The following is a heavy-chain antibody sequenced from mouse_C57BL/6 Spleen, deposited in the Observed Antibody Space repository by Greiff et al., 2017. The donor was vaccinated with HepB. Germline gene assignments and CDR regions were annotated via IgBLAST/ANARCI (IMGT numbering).Heavy chain of an antibody. CDR1: GYTFTSYW. J-gene: IGHJ2*01. CDR3: ARSSGSYDGYLDY. CDR2: IHPNSGST. D-gene: IGHD2-3*01. V-gene: IGHV1-64*01. Sequence: QVQLQQPGAELVKPGASVKLSCKASGYTFTSYWMHWVKQRPGQGLEWIGMIHPNSGSTNYNEKFKSKATLTVDKSSSTAYMQLSSLTSEDSAVYYCARSSGSYDGYLDYWGQGTTLTVSS.